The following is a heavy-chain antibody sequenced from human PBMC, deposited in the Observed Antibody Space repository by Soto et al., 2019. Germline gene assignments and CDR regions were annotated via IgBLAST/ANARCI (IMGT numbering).Heavy chain of an antibody. CDR3: PRAPMVLSRSYFDS. D-gene: IGHD2-8*01. V-gene: IGHV4-59*01. Sequence: QVHLRESGPGLVKPSETLSLSCTVSGGSISNFYWSWIRQPPGKGLEWIGYISYSGNTNYNPSLKSRVSISVDTSKNQLSLNLTSVTAADTAVYYCPRAPMVLSRSYFDSWGQGTPVTVSS. CDR1: GGSISNFY. CDR2: ISYSGNT. J-gene: IGHJ4*02.